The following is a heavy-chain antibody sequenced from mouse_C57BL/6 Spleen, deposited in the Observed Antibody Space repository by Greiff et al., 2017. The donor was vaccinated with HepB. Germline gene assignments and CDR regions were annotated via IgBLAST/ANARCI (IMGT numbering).Heavy chain of an antibody. CDR2: IYPGSGST. CDR3: ARKGYYDYTFFDY. D-gene: IGHD2-4*01. V-gene: IGHV1-55*01. CDR1: GYTFTSYW. Sequence: QVQLKQPGAELVKPGASVKMSCKASGYTFTSYWITWVKQRPGQGLEWIGDIYPGSGSTNYNEKFKSKATLTVDTSSSTAYMQLSSLTSEDSAVYYCARKGYYDYTFFDYWGQGTTLTVSS. J-gene: IGHJ2*01.